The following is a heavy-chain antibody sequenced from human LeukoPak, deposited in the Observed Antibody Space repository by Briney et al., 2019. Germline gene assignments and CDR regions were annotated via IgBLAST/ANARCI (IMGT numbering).Heavy chain of an antibody. Sequence: QPGMSLRLSCAASGFTFSNYGMHWVRQAPGKGLEWVAVIWYDGSNKYYADSVKGRFTISRDNSKNTLDLQMNSLRAEDTAVYYCARDSDGDCEFDYWGQGTLVTVSS. CDR1: GFTFSNYG. V-gene: IGHV3-33*01. CDR2: IWYDGSNK. D-gene: IGHD4-17*01. CDR3: ARDSDGDCEFDY. J-gene: IGHJ4*02.